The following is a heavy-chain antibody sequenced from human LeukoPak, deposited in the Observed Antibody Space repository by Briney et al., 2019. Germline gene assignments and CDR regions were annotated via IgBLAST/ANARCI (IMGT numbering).Heavy chain of an antibody. Sequence: KPSETLSLTCAVYGVSLSGYYWSWIRQPPGKGLEWIGEINHSGSTNYNPSPKSRVTISVDTSKNQFSLKLSSVTAADTAVYYCARRGYSYGYVGSNWFDPWGQGTLVTVSS. CDR1: GVSLSGYY. CDR3: ARRGYSYGYVGSNWFDP. V-gene: IGHV4-34*01. CDR2: INHSGST. J-gene: IGHJ5*02. D-gene: IGHD5-18*01.